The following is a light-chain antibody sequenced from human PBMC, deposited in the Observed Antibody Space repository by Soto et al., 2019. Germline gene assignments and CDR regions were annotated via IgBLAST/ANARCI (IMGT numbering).Light chain of an antibody. CDR2: EVS. CDR3: SSYTISSTWV. V-gene: IGLV2-14*01. CDR1: SSDVGTYNY. Sequence: QSVLTQPASVSGSPGQSITISCTGTSSDVGTYNYVSWYQQHPGKAPKLMIYEVSNRPSGVSNRFSGSKSGNTASLTISGLQAEDGADYYCSSYTISSTWVFGGGTKLTVL. J-gene: IGLJ3*02.